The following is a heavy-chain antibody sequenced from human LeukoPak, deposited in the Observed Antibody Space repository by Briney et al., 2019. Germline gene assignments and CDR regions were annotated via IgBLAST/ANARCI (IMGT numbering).Heavy chain of an antibody. J-gene: IGHJ4*02. V-gene: IGHV3-20*04. CDR3: ARDVWGDRDSYFDY. CDR2: INWNGGST. CDR1: GFTFDDYG. Sequence: GGSLRLSCAASGFTFDDYGMSWVRQAPGKGLEWVSGINWNGGSTGYADSVKGRFTISRDNAKNTLYLQMNSLRAEDTAVYYCARDVWGDRDSYFDYWGQGTLVTVSS. D-gene: IGHD2-21*01.